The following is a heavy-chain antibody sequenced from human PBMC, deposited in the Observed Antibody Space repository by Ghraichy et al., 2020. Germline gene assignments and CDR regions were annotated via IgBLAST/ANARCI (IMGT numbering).Heavy chain of an antibody. CDR2: IYYSGST. J-gene: IGHJ4*02. V-gene: IGHV4-59*08. D-gene: IGHD4-23*01. CDR1: GGSISSYY. Sequence: SETLSLTCTVSGGSISSYYWSWIRQPPGKGLEWIGYIYYSGSTNYNPSLKSRVTISVDTSKNQFSLKLSSVTAADTAVYYCAGSDIPTTVVGASIDYWGQGTLVTVSS. CDR3: AGSDIPTTVVGASIDY.